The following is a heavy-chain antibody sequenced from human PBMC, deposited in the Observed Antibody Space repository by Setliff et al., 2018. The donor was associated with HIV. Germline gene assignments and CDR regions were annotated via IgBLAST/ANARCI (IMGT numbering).Heavy chain of an antibody. CDR2: IYYSGST. V-gene: IGHV4-39*01. CDR1: GGSISSSSYY. D-gene: IGHD6-6*01. Sequence: SETLSLTCTVSGGSISSSSYYWGWIRQAPGKGLQWIGSIYYSGSTYYTPSLKSRVAISVDTSKNQFSLKLTSVTAADTAVYYCARLVYSSSSLDYWGQGTLVTVSS. CDR3: ARLVYSSSSLDY. J-gene: IGHJ4*02.